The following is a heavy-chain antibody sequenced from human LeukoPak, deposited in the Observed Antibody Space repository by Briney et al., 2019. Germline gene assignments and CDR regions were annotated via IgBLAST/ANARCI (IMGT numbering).Heavy chain of an antibody. CDR2: LSYDVSNK. V-gene: IGHV3-30-3*01. CDR3: ARDYRGYSYGYYYYGMDV. Sequence: GRPLRLPCAALGFTFRSYAMDWGRQAPGKGLGGLAGLSYDVSNKYHAESVKGRFTFPRDNSKNTLHLQMNSLRAEDTAVYYCARDYRGYSYGYYYYGMDVWGHRATGTASS. J-gene: IGHJ6*02. D-gene: IGHD5-18*01. CDR1: GFTFRSYA.